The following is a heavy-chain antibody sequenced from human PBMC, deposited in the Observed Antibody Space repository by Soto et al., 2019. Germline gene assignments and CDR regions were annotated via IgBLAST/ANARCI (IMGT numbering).Heavy chain of an antibody. CDR2: ISYDGTNE. CDR3: AKEWGELTHVGLLES. J-gene: IGHJ5*02. CDR1: GFSFSSHG. V-gene: IGHV3-30*18. Sequence: QVQLVESGGGVVQPGGSLRLSCATSGFSFSSHGMHWVRQAPGKGLEWVTVISYDGTNEYYADSVKGRFTISRDNSKNTSYLQMTSLRAEDTAIYYCAKEWGELTHVGLLESWGQGTLVTVSS. D-gene: IGHD1-7*01.